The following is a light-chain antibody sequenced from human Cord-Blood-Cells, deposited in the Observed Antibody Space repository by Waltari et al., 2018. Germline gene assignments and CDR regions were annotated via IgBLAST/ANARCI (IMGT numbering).Light chain of an antibody. J-gene: IGLJ3*02. CDR1: SSDVGSYNL. CDR3: CSYAGSSTPWV. CDR2: EGS. V-gene: IGLV2-23*01. Sequence: QSALHQPASVSGSPGRSITISCTGTSSDVGSYNLVSCDQTHPGKAPKLLIYEGSKRPSGVSNRFSGSKSGNTASLTISGLQAEDEADYYCCSYAGSSTPWVFGGGTKLTVL.